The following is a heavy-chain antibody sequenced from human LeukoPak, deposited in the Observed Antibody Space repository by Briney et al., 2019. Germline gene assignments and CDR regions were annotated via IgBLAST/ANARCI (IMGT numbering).Heavy chain of an antibody. J-gene: IGHJ4*02. V-gene: IGHV4-59*12. CDR2: IYYSGST. CDR3: ARDADDY. Sequence: PSETLSLTCTVSGGSISSYYWSWIRQPPGKGLEWIGYIYYSGSTNYNPSLKSRVTISVDTSKNQFSLKLSSVTAADTAVYYCARDADDYWGRGTLVTVSS. CDR1: GGSISSYY.